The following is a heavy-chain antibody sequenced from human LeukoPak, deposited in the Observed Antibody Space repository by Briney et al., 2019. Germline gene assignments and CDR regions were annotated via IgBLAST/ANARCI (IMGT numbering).Heavy chain of an antibody. CDR1: GFTFSSYW. CDR3: ARDWGLMGLRLGELFDY. V-gene: IGHV3-7*05. D-gene: IGHD3-16*01. Sequence: PGGSLRLSCAASGFTFSSYWMSWVRKAPGKGLEWVANIKKDGSEKYYVDSVKGRFTISRDNAKNSLYLQMNSLRAEDTAVYYCARDWGLMGLRLGELFDYWGQGTLITVSS. CDR2: IKKDGSEK. J-gene: IGHJ4*02.